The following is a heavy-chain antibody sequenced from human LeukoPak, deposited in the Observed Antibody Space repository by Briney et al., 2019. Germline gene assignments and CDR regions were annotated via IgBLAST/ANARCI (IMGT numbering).Heavy chain of an antibody. D-gene: IGHD2-2*01. V-gene: IGHV3-48*01. CDR2: ISSSSSTI. CDR1: GFTFSSYS. CDR3: ARAGLQLLFDY. J-gene: IGHJ4*02. Sequence: PGGSLRLSCAASGFTFSSYSMNWVRQAPGKGLEWVSYISSSSSTIYYADSVKGRFTISRDNAKNSLYLQMNSLRAEDTAVYYCARAGLQLLFDYWGQGTLVTVSS.